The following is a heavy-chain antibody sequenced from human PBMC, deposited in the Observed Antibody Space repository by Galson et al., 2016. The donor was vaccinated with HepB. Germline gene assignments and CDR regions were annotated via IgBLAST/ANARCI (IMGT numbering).Heavy chain of an antibody. Sequence: SLRLSCAASGFIVSSNDMSWVRQAPGKGLEWVSYISSSSDTIYYADSVKGRFTISRDNAKNSLYLQMNSLRDEDTAVYYCAREIPSRGKSDYWGQGTLVTVSS. CDR2: ISSSSDTI. D-gene: IGHD3-10*01. CDR3: AREIPSRGKSDY. CDR1: GFIVSSND. J-gene: IGHJ4*02. V-gene: IGHV3-48*02.